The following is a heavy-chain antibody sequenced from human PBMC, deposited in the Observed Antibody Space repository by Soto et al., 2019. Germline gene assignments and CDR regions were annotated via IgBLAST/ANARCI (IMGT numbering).Heavy chain of an antibody. CDR3: ARDPPRYYDILTGYGSYYGMDV. CDR1: GGTFSMYA. V-gene: IGHV1-69*13. J-gene: IGHJ6*02. CDR2: IIPIFGTA. D-gene: IGHD3-9*01. Sequence: SVKVSCKASGGTFSMYAISGVVQAPLQWLDGMGGIIPIFGTANYAQKFQGRVTITADESTSTAYMELSSLRSEDTAVYYCARDPPRYYDILTGYGSYYGMDVWGQGTTVTVSS.